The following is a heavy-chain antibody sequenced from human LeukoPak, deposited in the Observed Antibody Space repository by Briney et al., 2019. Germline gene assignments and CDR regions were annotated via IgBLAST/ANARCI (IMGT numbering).Heavy chain of an antibody. CDR2: IKQDGSEK. Sequence: GGSLRLSCAASGSTFRGFLMSWVRQTPGKGLEWVANIKQDGSEKYYADSVKGRFTISRDNAKNSLYLQMNSLRAEDTAVYYCARDQDRYSYGSYFDYWGQGTLVTVSS. J-gene: IGHJ4*02. CDR3: ARDQDRYSYGSYFDY. V-gene: IGHV3-7*01. D-gene: IGHD5-18*01. CDR1: GSTFRGFL.